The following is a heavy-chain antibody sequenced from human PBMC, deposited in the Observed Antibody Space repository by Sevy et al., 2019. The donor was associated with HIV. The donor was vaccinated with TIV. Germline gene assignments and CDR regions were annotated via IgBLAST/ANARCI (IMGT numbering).Heavy chain of an antibody. CDR3: AKEDYGGNLPNYFAS. CDR1: GFAFSNYYA. D-gene: IGHD4-17*01. V-gene: IGHV3-30*18. Sequence: GGSLRLSCAASGFAFSNYYAMHWVRQAPGKGLEWVALISYDGNNRYYADSVKGRFTISRDNSKNTLYLQMDSVRPEDTAVYYCAKEDYGGNLPNYFASWGQGTRVTVSS. J-gene: IGHJ4*02. CDR2: ISYDGNNR.